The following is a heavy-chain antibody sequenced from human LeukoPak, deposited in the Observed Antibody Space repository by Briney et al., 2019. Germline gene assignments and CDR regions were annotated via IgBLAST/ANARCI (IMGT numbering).Heavy chain of an antibody. J-gene: IGHJ3*02. CDR1: GGSISSSSYY. V-gene: IGHV4-39*01. Sequence: SGTLSLTCAVSGGSISSSSYYWGWIRQPPGKGLEWIGSIYYSGSTYYNPSLKSRVTIFVDTSKNQFSLKLSSVTAADTAVYYCARPTIFGVVTLDAFDIWGQGTMVTVSS. CDR3: ARPTIFGVVTLDAFDI. CDR2: IYYSGST. D-gene: IGHD3-3*01.